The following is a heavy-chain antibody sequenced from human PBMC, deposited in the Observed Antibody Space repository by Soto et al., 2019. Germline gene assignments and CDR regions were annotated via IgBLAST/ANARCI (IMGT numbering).Heavy chain of an antibody. D-gene: IGHD1-1*01. V-gene: IGHV4-39*01. CDR2: IYYSGST. CDR3: ARQPPTRGPNWFDP. CDR1: GGSISSSSYY. Sequence: QLQLQESGPGLVKPSETLSLTCTVSGGSISSSSYYWGWLRQPPGKGLEWIGSIYYSGSTYYNPSLKSRVTISVDTSKNQFSLKLSSVTAADTAVYYCARQPPTRGPNWFDPWGQGTLVTVSS. J-gene: IGHJ5*02.